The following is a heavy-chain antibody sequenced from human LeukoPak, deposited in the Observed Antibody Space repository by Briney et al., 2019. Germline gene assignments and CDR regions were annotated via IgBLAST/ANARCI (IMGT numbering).Heavy chain of an antibody. Sequence: GGSLRLSCAASGFTFSSYAMSWVRQAPGKGLEWVSAISGSGGSTYYADSVKGRFTISRDNAKNSLYLQMNSLRAEDTAVYYCARGRVFSFDYWGQGTLVTVSS. D-gene: IGHD3-10*01. CDR3: ARGRVFSFDY. V-gene: IGHV3-23*01. J-gene: IGHJ4*02. CDR2: ISGSGGST. CDR1: GFTFSSYA.